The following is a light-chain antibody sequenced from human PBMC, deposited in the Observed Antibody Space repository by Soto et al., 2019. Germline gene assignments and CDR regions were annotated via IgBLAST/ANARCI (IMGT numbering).Light chain of an antibody. J-gene: IGLJ2*01. CDR2: DVS. Sequence: QSALTQPRSVSGSPGQSVTISCTGTSSDVGGYNYVSWYQQHPGKAPKLMIYDVSKRPSGVPDRFSGSKSGNTASLTISWLQAEDEADYYCCSYAGSYTVVFGGGTKLPVL. CDR3: CSYAGSYTVV. V-gene: IGLV2-11*01. CDR1: SSDVGGYNY.